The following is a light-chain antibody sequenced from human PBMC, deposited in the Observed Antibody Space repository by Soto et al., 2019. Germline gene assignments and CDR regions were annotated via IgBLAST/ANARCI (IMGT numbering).Light chain of an antibody. V-gene: IGKV3-15*01. CDR3: QQYNNWPIT. CDR2: GAS. J-gene: IGKJ5*01. Sequence: EIVMTQSPATLSVSPGEGATLSCRASQSVSSKLAWYQQKPGQAPRLLIYGASTRATGIPARFSGSGSGTEFTLIISSLQSEDSAVYYCQQYNNWPITFGQGTRLEIK. CDR1: QSVSSK.